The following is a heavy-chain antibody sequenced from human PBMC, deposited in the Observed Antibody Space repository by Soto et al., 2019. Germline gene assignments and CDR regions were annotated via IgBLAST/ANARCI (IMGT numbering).Heavy chain of an antibody. J-gene: IGHJ4*02. V-gene: IGHV4-39*01. CDR1: GGSISSSTHY. D-gene: IGHD1-26*01. CDR2: IYYSGST. Sequence: QLQLQESGPGLVKPSETLSLTCTVSGGSISSSTHYWGWIRQPPGKGLEWIGSIYYSGSTYYNPSLKSRVTISVDTAKNQFSRRLSSVTAADTAVYYCARHEVEAGDYWGQGTLVTVSS. CDR3: ARHEVEAGDY.